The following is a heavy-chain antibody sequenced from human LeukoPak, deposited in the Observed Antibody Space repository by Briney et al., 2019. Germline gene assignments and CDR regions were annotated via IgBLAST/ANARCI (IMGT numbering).Heavy chain of an antibody. D-gene: IGHD5-24*01. V-gene: IGHV3-23*01. CDR3: VESAGKDGYRDVFDI. Sequence: PGGSLRLSCVPSGITFSNSALSWVRLAPGKGLEWVSTITKSGDQTYYADSVRGLFTISRDNSKNTLYLQMNSLRAEDTAVYHCVESAGKDGYRDVFDIWGQGTVVTVSS. CDR2: ITKSGDQT. CDR1: GITFSNSA. J-gene: IGHJ3*02.